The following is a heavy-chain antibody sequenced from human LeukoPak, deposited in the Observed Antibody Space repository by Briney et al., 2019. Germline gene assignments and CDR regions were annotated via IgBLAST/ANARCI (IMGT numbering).Heavy chain of an antibody. J-gene: IGHJ4*02. CDR1: GFTLSSYW. V-gene: IGHV3-74*01. D-gene: IGHD5-18*01. CDR2: INSDGSST. Sequence: PGGSLRLSCAASGFTLSSYWMHWVRQAPGKGLVGVSRINSDGSSTSYADSVKGRFTISRDNAKNTLYLQMNSLRGEDTAVYYCARGKRGYSYGFDYWGQGTLVTVSS. CDR3: ARGKRGYSYGFDY.